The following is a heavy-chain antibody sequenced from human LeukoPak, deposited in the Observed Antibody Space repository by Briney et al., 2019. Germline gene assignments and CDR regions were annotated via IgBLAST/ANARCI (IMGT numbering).Heavy chain of an antibody. V-gene: IGHV3-30*04. CDR1: GFTLSSYA. CDR3: ASQDDYGDYNWFDP. CDR2: ISYDGSNK. D-gene: IGHD4-17*01. J-gene: IGHJ5*02. Sequence: GGSLRLSCEASGFTLSSYAMHWVRKAPGKGLEWVAVISYDGSNKYYADSVKGRFTISRDNSKNTLYLQMNSLRAEDTAVYYCASQDDYGDYNWFDPWGQGTLVTVSS.